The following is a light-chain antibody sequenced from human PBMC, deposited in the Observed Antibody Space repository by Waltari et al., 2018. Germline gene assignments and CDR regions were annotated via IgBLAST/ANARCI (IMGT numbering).Light chain of an antibody. CDR1: QTVSRSY. CDR2: GAS. V-gene: IGKV3-20*01. Sequence: EIVLTQSPGTLSLSPGARATLSCRASQTVSRSYLAWYQQKPDQAPRLLIYGASGRATGIPDRFSGSGSGTDFTLTISRLGPEDFAVYYCQQYGGSPLITFGQGTRLEIK. CDR3: QQYGGSPLIT. J-gene: IGKJ5*01.